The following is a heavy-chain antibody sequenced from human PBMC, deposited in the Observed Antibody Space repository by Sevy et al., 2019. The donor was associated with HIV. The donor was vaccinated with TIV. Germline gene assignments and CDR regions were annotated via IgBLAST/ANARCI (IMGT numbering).Heavy chain of an antibody. D-gene: IGHD4-17*01. Sequence: GGSLRLSCAASGFTFSSYAMHWVRQAPGKGLEWVAVISYDGSNKYYADSVKGRFTISRDNSKNTLYLQMNSLRAEDTAVYYCARETMGDYELDYWGQGTLVTVSS. V-gene: IGHV3-30-3*01. CDR3: ARETMGDYELDY. J-gene: IGHJ4*02. CDR1: GFTFSSYA. CDR2: ISYDGSNK.